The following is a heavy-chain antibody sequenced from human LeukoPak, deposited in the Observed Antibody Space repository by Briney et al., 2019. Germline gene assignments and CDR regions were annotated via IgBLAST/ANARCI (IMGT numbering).Heavy chain of an antibody. J-gene: IGHJ4*02. CDR3: AKDNSGSLDY. CDR1: GFTFDDYA. D-gene: IGHD1-26*01. CDR2: ISWNSGSI. Sequence: GGSLRLSCAASGFTFDDYAMHWVRQAPGKGLEWVSGISWNSGSIGYADSVKGRFTISRDNAKNSLYLQMNSLRAEDMALYYCAKDNSGSLDYRGQGTLVTVSS. V-gene: IGHV3-9*03.